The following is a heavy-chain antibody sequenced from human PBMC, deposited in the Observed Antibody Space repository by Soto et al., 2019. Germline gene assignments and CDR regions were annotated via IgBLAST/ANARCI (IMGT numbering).Heavy chain of an antibody. CDR2: IHNSGNT. CDR3: ARSTYGEGYPHFFAD. D-gene: IGHD3-16*02. V-gene: IGHV4-30-4*01. Sequence: QVQLQESGPGLVMPSQTLSLTCTVSGGSIHDIDSYWTWIRQSPGRGPRWIGYIHNSGNTFYSPSLKRRLAISIDTSKRRFSLKVSAVTAADTAFYYCARSTYGEGYPHFFADWGQGTLVTVSS. CDR1: GGSIHDIDSY. J-gene: IGHJ4*02.